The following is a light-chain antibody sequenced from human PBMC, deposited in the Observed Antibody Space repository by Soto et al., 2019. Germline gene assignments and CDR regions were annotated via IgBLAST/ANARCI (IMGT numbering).Light chain of an antibody. J-gene: IGKJ4*01. Sequence: DIQMTQSPSSVSASLGDRVTITCRASQGIGVYLAWFQQKPGNVPKLLIYAASTLQSGVPSRFSGSGSGTDFTLTISSPHPEDVATYYGQKYNSAPLTFGGGTKVEIK. CDR1: QGIGVY. CDR2: AAS. V-gene: IGKV1-27*01. CDR3: QKYNSAPLT.